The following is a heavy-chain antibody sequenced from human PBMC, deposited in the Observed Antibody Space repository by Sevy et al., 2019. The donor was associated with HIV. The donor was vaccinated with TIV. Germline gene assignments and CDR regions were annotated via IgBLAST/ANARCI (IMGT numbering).Heavy chain of an antibody. J-gene: IGHJ4*02. D-gene: IGHD3-10*01. CDR3: ARTSSYGSGNYFDY. Sequence: VSVKVSCKASGYTFTIYGISWVRQAPEQGLEWMGWISAYSGNTNYAQNLQGRVTMTTDTSTTTAYMELRSLRFDDTAVYYFARTSSYGSGNYFDYWGQGTLVTVSS. CDR2: ISAYSGNT. CDR1: GYTFTIYG. V-gene: IGHV1-18*01.